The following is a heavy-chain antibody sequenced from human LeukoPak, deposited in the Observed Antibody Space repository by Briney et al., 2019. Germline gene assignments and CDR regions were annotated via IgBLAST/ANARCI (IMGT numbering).Heavy chain of an antibody. CDR1: GGSFSGYY. CDR2: INHSGST. Sequence: PSETLSLTSAVYGGSFSGYYWSWIRQPPGKGLEWIGEINHSGSTNYNPSLKSRVTISVDTSKNQFSLKLSSVTAADTAVYYCARGGGGTTVTANWFDPWGQGTLVTVSS. CDR3: ARGGGGTTVTANWFDP. V-gene: IGHV4-34*01. J-gene: IGHJ5*02. D-gene: IGHD4-17*01.